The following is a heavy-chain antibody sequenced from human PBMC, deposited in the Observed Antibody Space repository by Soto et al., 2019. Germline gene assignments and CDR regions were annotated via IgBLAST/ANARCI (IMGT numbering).Heavy chain of an antibody. D-gene: IGHD3-9*01. V-gene: IGHV4-39*01. CDR1: DAPSRSTTYM. CDR2: VFLGARS. CDR3: ARLNGYFIRGRCHGHYALDV. Sequence: SETLSIIWTVSDAPSRSTTYMSGWMRPPPANRLDWLRSVFLGARSSSTPPLIGQVTISVDTSKTQFSLKMTSVTAADAAVYYCARLNGYFIRGRCHGHYALDVWGKGTRVTV. J-gene: IGHJ6*04.